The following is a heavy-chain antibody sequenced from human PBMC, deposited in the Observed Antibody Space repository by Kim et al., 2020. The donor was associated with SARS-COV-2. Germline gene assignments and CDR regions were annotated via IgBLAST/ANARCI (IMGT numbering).Heavy chain of an antibody. J-gene: IGHJ6*02. CDR3: ARCRRAGDNPYYYYYYGMDV. D-gene: IGHD1-1*01. CDR1: GYSFTSYW. V-gene: IGHV5-51*01. Sequence: GESLKISCKGSGYSFTSYWIGWARQMPGKGLERMGIIYPGDSDTRYSPSFQGQATISADKSISTAYLQWSSLKASDTAMYYCARCRRAGDNPYYYYYYGMDVWGQGTTVTVSS. CDR2: IYPGDSDT.